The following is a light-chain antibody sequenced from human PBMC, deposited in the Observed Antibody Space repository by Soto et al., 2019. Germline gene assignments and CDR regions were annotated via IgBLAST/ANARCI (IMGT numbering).Light chain of an antibody. CDR2: KAS. J-gene: IGKJ4*01. CDR1: PSISNW. V-gene: IGKV1-5*03. CDR3: QQYSSFSLT. Sequence: DIQMTQSPSTLSESVGDRVTITCRASPSISNWLAWYQQQPGKAPNLLIQKASSLESGVPLRFSGSGSGTEFTLTISSLHPDDFATYYCQQYSSFSLTFGGGTKVEIK.